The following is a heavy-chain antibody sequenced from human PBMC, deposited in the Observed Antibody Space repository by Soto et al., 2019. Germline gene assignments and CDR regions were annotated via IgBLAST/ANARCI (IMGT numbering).Heavy chain of an antibody. Sequence: EVQLLESGGGLVQPGGSLRLSCAASGFTFSNYAMSWVGQAPGKGLEWVSGIIGSGSTTYYTDSVKGRLAISRDNSKTTLYLQMNGLRAEDTAVYYCAKTGPDMGNFDFWGQGTLVTVSS. J-gene: IGHJ4*02. CDR2: IIGSGSTT. CDR1: GFTFSNYA. V-gene: IGHV3-23*01. CDR3: AKTGPDMGNFDF. D-gene: IGHD5-18*01.